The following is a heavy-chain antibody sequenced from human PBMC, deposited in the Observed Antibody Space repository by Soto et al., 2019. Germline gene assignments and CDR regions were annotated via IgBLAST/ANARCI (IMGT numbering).Heavy chain of an antibody. V-gene: IGHV1-24*01. Sequence: ASVKVSCKASGYTFTSYCMHWVRQAPGKGLEWMGGFDPEDGETIYAQKFQGRVTMTEDTSTDTAYMELSSLRSEDTAVYYCATSSIVVIISGAFDIWGQGTMVTVSS. CDR3: ATSSIVVIISGAFDI. J-gene: IGHJ3*02. CDR1: GYTFTSYC. D-gene: IGHD3-22*01. CDR2: FDPEDGET.